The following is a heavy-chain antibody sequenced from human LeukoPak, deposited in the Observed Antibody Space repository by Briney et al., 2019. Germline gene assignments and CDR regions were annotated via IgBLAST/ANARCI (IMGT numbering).Heavy chain of an antibody. CDR1: GGSFSGYY. Sequence: PSETLSLTCAVYGGSFSGYYWSWIRQPPGKGLEWIGEINHSGSTNYNPSLKSRVTISVDTPKNQFSLKLSSVTAADTAVYYCARVVVALDYWGQGTLVTVSS. D-gene: IGHD3-22*01. V-gene: IGHV4-34*01. J-gene: IGHJ4*02. CDR3: ARVVVALDY. CDR2: INHSGST.